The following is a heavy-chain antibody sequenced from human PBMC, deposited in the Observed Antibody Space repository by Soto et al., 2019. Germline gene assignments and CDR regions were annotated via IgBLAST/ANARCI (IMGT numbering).Heavy chain of an antibody. CDR3: ARGVGWSSYDPSANFDD. CDR1: GFTFSSYG. Sequence: GGSLRLSCAASGFTFSSYGMHWVRRAPGKGLEVVAVIWDGGSNKYYADAVKGRFTISRDNSKNTLYLQMNRLRAEDTAVYYCARGVGWSSYDPSANFDDWGQGT. V-gene: IGHV3-33*01. CDR2: IWDGGSNK. D-gene: IGHD3-3*01. J-gene: IGHJ4*02.